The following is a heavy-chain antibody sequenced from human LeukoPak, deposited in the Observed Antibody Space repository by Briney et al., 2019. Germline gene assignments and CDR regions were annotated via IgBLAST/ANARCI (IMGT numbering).Heavy chain of an antibody. J-gene: IGHJ4*02. CDR1: GGTFSSYA. Sequence: SVKVSCEASGGTFSSYAISWVRQAPGQGLEWMGGIIPIFGTANYAQKFQGRVTITADESTSTAYMELSSLRSEDTAVYYCARDPGDYGDYLLDYWGQGTLVTVSS. CDR3: ARDPGDYGDYLLDY. CDR2: IIPIFGTA. D-gene: IGHD4-17*01. V-gene: IGHV1-69*01.